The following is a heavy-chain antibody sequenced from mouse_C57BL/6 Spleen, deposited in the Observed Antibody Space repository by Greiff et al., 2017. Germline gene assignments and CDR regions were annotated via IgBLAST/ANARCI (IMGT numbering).Heavy chain of an antibody. CDR1: GYTFTSYW. V-gene: IGHV1-52*01. CDR2: IDPSDSET. Sequence: QVQLQQPGAELVRPGSSVKLSCKASGYTFTSYWMHWVKQRPIQGLEWIGNIDPSDSETHYNQKFKDKATLTVDKSSSTAYMQLSSLTSEDSAVYYCARGDGSSPLAMDYWGQGTSVTVSS. J-gene: IGHJ4*01. CDR3: ARGDGSSPLAMDY. D-gene: IGHD1-1*01.